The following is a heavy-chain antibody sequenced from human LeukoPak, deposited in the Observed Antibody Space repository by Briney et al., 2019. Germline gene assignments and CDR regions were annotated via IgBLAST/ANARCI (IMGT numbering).Heavy chain of an antibody. Sequence: GGSLRLSCAASGFSFSDYNMNWVRQAPGKGLEWVSSISSGSSYIYYADSVKGRFTISRDNAKNSLYLQMNSLRAEDTAVYYCARDREQWLVRRFDYWGQGTLVTVSS. CDR3: ARDREQWLVRRFDY. J-gene: IGHJ4*02. V-gene: IGHV3-21*06. CDR1: GFSFSDYN. D-gene: IGHD6-19*01. CDR2: ISSGSSYI.